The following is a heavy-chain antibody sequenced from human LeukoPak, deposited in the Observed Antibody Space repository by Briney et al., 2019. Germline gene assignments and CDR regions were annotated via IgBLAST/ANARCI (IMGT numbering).Heavy chain of an antibody. J-gene: IGHJ4*02. Sequence: ASVKVSCKASGYTFTGYYMHWVRQAPGQGLEWMGWINPNSGGTNYAQKFQGRVTMTRDTSISTAYMELSGLRSDDTAVYYCARGYYDSSAPEYFDYWGQGTLVTVSS. D-gene: IGHD3-22*01. CDR3: ARGYYDSSAPEYFDY. V-gene: IGHV1-2*02. CDR2: INPNSGGT. CDR1: GYTFTGYY.